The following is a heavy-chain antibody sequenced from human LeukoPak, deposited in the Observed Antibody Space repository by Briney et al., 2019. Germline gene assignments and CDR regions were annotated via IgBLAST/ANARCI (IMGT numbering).Heavy chain of an antibody. Sequence: SETLSLTCTVSGGSISSSSYYWGWVRQPPGKGLEWIGSIYYSGSTYYNPSLKSRVTISVDTSKNQFSLKLSSVTAADTAVYYCARPRGGSEEKDAFDIWGQGTMVTVSS. CDR2: IYYSGST. CDR3: ARPRGGSEEKDAFDI. CDR1: GGSISSSSYY. J-gene: IGHJ3*02. V-gene: IGHV4-39*01. D-gene: IGHD1-26*01.